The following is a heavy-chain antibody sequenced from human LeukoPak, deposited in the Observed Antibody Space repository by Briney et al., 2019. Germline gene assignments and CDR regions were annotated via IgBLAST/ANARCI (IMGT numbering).Heavy chain of an antibody. CDR1: GFTFTAYT. Sequence: GGSLRLSCAASGFTFTAYTINWVRQAPGKGLEWVSYISGSTTDIYYADSVKGRFTISRDNAKNSLYLQMNSLRAEDTAVYYCARVATYYYYYMDVWGKGTTVTISS. V-gene: IGHV3-21*04. CDR3: ARVATYYYYYMDV. J-gene: IGHJ6*03. CDR2: ISGSTTDI.